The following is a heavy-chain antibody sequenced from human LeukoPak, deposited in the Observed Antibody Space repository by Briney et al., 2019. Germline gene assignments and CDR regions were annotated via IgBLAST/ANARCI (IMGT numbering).Heavy chain of an antibody. Sequence: GGSLRLSCAASGFTFSSYAMSWVRQAPGKGLEWVSAISGSGGSTYYADSVKGRFTISRGNSKNTLYLQMNSLRAEDTAVYYCAKGKTTGLLWFGELEYYFDYWGQGTLVTVSS. D-gene: IGHD3-10*01. CDR1: GFTFSSYA. J-gene: IGHJ4*02. V-gene: IGHV3-23*01. CDR3: AKGKTTGLLWFGELEYYFDY. CDR2: ISGSGGST.